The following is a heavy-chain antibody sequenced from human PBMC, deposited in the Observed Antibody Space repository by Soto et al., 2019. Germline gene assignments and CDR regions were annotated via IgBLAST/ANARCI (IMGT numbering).Heavy chain of an antibody. D-gene: IGHD3-10*01. CDR2: IYYSGST. J-gene: IGHJ5*02. CDR1: GGSISSGGYY. V-gene: IGHV4-31*03. CDR3: ARGEKSYGSGAALPFDP. Sequence: SETLSLTCTVSGGSISSGGYYWSWIRQHPGKGLEWIGYIYYSGSTYYNPSLKSRVTISVDTSKNQFSLKLSSVTAADTAVYYCARGEKSYGSGAALPFDPWGQGTLVTVSS.